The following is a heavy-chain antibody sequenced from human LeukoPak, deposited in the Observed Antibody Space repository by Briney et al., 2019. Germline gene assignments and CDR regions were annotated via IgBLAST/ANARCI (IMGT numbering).Heavy chain of an antibody. J-gene: IGHJ5*02. D-gene: IGHD4-17*01. CDR2: IYHSGST. CDR3: ARDRPYGDYARNWFDP. Sequence: PGGSLRLSCAASGFTFSDYAMHWVRQAPGKGLEWIGEIYHSGSTNYSPSLKSRVTMSVDKSKNQFSLKLSSVAAADTAVYYCARDRPYGDYARNWFDPWGQGTLVTVSS. V-gene: IGHV4-4*02. CDR1: GFTFSDYA.